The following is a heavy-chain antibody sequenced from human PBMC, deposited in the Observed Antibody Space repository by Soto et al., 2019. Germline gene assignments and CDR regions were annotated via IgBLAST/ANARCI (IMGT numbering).Heavy chain of an antibody. V-gene: IGHV1-2*02. CDR3: TRSTQYSASLEFDF. Sequence: ASVKVSCKASGGTFSSYAISWVRQALGQGLEWMGWINPDNGGTVYAQKFQGRITMARDTPVSTVYMELSGLRSGDTAVYYCTRSTQYSASLEFDFWGQGTLVTVSS. CDR1: GGTFSSYA. D-gene: IGHD5-12*01. J-gene: IGHJ4*02. CDR2: INPDNGGT.